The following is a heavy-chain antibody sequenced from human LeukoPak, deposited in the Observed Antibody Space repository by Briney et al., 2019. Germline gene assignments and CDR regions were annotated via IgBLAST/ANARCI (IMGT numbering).Heavy chain of an antibody. J-gene: IGHJ4*02. CDR1: GGSISTYNW. D-gene: IGHD4-11*01. V-gene: IGHV4-4*02. CDR3: AKTHSHFPPYFDY. Sequence: SGTLSLTCAVSGGSISTYNWWSWVRQPPGKGLEWIGEIFYSGSINYNPSLKSRVTLSLDKSKNQFSLQLSSVTAADTAMYYCAKTHSHFPPYFDYWGQGTLVIVSS. CDR2: IFYSGSI.